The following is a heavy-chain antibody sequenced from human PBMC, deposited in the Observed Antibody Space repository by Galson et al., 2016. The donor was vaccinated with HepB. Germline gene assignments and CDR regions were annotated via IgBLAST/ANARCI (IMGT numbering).Heavy chain of an antibody. CDR1: GGSISSVGYY. CDR3: ARVTAINHISIFGEDYYYYYYMDV. D-gene: IGHD3-3*01. V-gene: IGHV4-31*03. CDR2: TYSSGSTDGST. Sequence: TLSLTCTVSGGSISSVGYYWSWIRQHPGKGLEWIGYTYSSGSTDGSTEYNPSLKSRVSISVDTSKNQVSLKVISVTAADTAVYYCARVTAINHISIFGEDYYYYYYMDVWGKGTTVTVSS. J-gene: IGHJ6*03.